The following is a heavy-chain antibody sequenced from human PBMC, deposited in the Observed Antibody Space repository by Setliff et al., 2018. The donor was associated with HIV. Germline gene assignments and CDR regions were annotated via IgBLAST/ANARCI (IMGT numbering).Heavy chain of an antibody. J-gene: IGHJ1*01. CDR3: VRDLVYYYDNSGSFYVAEYFQH. Sequence: PGGSLRLSCEASGFTFSTYGMNWVRQAPGKGLEWISYISSDSRTTYYADSVKGRFTISRDDAKTSLYLQMNSLRAEDTAVYYCVRDLVYYYDNSGSFYVAEYFQHWGQGTLVTVSS. CDR2: ISSDSRTT. V-gene: IGHV3-48*01. CDR1: GFTFSTYG. D-gene: IGHD3-22*01.